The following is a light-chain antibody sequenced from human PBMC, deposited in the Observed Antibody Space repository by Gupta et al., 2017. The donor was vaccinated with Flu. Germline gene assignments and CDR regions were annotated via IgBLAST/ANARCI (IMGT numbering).Light chain of an antibody. CDR1: SGDLGGHSY. Sequence: TISCTGGSGDLGGHSYVSWFHQHPGNAPNLIIFDADNRPSWGSDRFSGSTSGTAASLTISGLQTEDEADYYCASYTDSLRPLYVFGPGTRVSVL. V-gene: IGLV2-14*03. CDR3: ASYTDSLRPLYV. J-gene: IGLJ1*01. CDR2: DAD.